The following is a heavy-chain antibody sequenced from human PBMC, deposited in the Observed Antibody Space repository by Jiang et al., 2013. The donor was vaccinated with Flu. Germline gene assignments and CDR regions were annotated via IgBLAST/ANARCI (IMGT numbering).Heavy chain of an antibody. CDR3: ARGAFWTAYQYYSDS. V-gene: IGHV4-59*01. Sequence: PGLVKPSETLSLTCTVAGGSISSYYWSWIRQPPGKGLEWIGYVHYSGSTDYNPSLKSRVIISVDTSKNQFSLTLKSVTAADTALYYCARGAFWTAYQYYSDSWGQGSLVTVSS. CDR1: GGSISSYY. J-gene: IGHJ4*02. D-gene: IGHD3/OR15-3a*01. CDR2: VHYSGST.